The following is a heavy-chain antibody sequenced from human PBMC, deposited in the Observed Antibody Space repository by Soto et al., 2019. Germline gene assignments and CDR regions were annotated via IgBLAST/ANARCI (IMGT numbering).Heavy chain of an antibody. V-gene: IGHV3-23*01. CDR1: GFTFSSYA. Sequence: PGGSLRLSCAASGFTFSSYAMSWVRQAPGKGLEWVSAISGSGGSTYYADSVKGRFTISRDNSKNTLYLQMNSLRAEDTAVYYCAKAFFNYDSSGYYYPAWGQGTLVTVSS. CDR3: AKAFFNYDSSGYYYPA. CDR2: ISGSGGST. J-gene: IGHJ4*02. D-gene: IGHD3-22*01.